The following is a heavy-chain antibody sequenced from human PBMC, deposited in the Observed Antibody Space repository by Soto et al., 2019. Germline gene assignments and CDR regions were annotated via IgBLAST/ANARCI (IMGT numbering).Heavy chain of an antibody. CDR1: GFNFSNFS. CDR3: SNGLNY. J-gene: IGHJ4*02. CDR2: IRIKANGYAT. Sequence: EVQLVESGGDLVQPGGSLKLSCAASGFNFSNFSVHWVRQASGKGLEWVGRIRIKANGYATAYSASVEGRFTSSREDSTSTAYLQMNSLKGEDTAVYYCSNGLNYWGQGTLVTVSS. D-gene: IGHD2-21*01. V-gene: IGHV3-73*02.